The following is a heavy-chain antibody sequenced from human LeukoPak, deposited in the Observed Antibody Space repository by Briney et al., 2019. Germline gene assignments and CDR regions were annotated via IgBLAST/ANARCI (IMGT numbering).Heavy chain of an antibody. CDR3: AKSGYCSSTSCPWGY. CDR1: GFTFSSYG. CDR2: IWYDGSNK. J-gene: IGHJ4*02. D-gene: IGHD2-2*03. Sequence: GGSLRLSCAASGFTFSSYGMHWVRQAPGKGLEWVAVIWYDGSNKYYADSVKGRFTISRDNSKNTLYLQMNSLRAEDTAVYYCAKSGYCSSTSCPWGYWGQGTLVTVSS. V-gene: IGHV3-33*06.